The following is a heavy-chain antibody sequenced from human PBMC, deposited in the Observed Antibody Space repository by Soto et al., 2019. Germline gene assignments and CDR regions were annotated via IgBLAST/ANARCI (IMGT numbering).Heavy chain of an antibody. CDR3: ARAPYGSGTKPYYFDY. CDR1: GGSISSYY. CDR2: IYNSGST. D-gene: IGHD3-10*01. V-gene: IGHV4-59*01. J-gene: IGHJ4*02. Sequence: SETLSLTCTGSGGSISSYYWSWLRQPPGKGLEWIGFIYNSGSTNYNPSLKSRVTISMDTSRNQFSLILSSVTAADTAVYYCARAPYGSGTKPYYFDYWGQGTLVTVS.